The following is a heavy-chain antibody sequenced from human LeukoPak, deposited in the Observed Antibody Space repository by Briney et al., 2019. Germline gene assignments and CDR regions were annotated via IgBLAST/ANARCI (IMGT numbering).Heavy chain of an antibody. D-gene: IGHD3-10*01. CDR2: IYYSGTT. CDR3: ARVLRPMASQYYFDY. Sequence: GSLRLSCAASGFTFSSYAMSWVRQPPGKGLEWIGYIYYSGTTSYNPSLKTRVTISIDTSKNQFSLKLSSVTAADTAVYYCARVLRPMASQYYFDYWGQGTLVTVSS. J-gene: IGHJ4*02. V-gene: IGHV4-59*01. CDR1: GFTFSSYA.